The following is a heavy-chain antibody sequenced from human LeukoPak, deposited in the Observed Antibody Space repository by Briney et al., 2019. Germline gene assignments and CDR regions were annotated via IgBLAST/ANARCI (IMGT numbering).Heavy chain of an antibody. D-gene: IGHD3-3*01. CDR1: GGSISGYY. V-gene: IGHV4-4*07. CDR2: IYTSGST. Sequence: SETLSLTCSVSGGSISGYYWSWIRQPAGKGLEWIGRIYTSGSTNYNPSLKSRVTMSVNTSKNQFSLKLSYVTAADTAVYYCARVDVFGVVSSDYYYYYMDVWGKGTTVTVSS. CDR3: ARVDVFGVVSSDYYYYYMDV. J-gene: IGHJ6*03.